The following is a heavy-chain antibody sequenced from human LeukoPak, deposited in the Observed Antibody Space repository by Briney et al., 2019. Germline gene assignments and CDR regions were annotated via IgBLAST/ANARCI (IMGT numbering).Heavy chain of an antibody. CDR1: GYTFTGYY. D-gene: IGHD6-6*01. CDR2: INPNSGGT. V-gene: IGHV1-2*02. Sequence: ASVKVSCKASGYTFTGYYMHWVRQAPGQGLEWMGWINPNSGGTNYAQKFQGRVTMTRDTSISTAYMELSRLRSDDTAVYYCARGKRLQYSSSPPDYWGQGTLVTVSS. CDR3: ARGKRLQYSSSPPDY. J-gene: IGHJ4*02.